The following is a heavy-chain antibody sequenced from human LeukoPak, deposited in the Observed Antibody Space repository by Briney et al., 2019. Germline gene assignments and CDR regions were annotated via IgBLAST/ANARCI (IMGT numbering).Heavy chain of an antibody. CDR1: GFTVSSNY. Sequence: GGSLRLSCAASGFTVSSNYMSWVRQAPGKGLEWVSVIYSGGSTYYADSVKGRFTISRDNSKNTLYLQMNSLRAEDTAVYYCARDRPHYDILTGDYYYYYGMDVWGQGTTVTVSS. CDR2: IYSGGST. V-gene: IGHV3-53*05. D-gene: IGHD3-9*01. CDR3: ARDRPHYDILTGDYYYYYGMDV. J-gene: IGHJ6*02.